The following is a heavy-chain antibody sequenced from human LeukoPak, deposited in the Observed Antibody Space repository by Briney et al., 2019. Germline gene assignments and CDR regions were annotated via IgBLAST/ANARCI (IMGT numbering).Heavy chain of an antibody. Sequence: PGGSLRLSCAASGFTFSDYYMSWIRQAPGKGLEWVSYISSSGSTKHYADSVKGRFTISRDNAKDSLYLQMNSLRAEGTAVYYCAREAYSSGWPDYWGQRTLVTVSS. V-gene: IGHV3-11*01. CDR3: AREAYSSGWPDY. D-gene: IGHD6-19*01. CDR1: GFTFSDYY. J-gene: IGHJ4*02. CDR2: ISSSGSTK.